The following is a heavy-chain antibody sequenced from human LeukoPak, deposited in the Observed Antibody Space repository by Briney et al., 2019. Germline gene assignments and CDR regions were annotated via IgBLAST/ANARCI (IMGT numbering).Heavy chain of an antibody. CDR2: INHSGST. Sequence: SETLSLTCAVYGGSLSGYYWSWIRQPPGKGLDWIGEINHSGSTNYNPSLKSRVTISVDTSKNQFSLKLSSVTAADTAVYYCAREVVAARLYYYYYYMDVWGKGTTVTVSS. D-gene: IGHD6-6*01. CDR1: GGSLSGYY. V-gene: IGHV4-34*01. J-gene: IGHJ6*03. CDR3: AREVVAARLYYYYYYMDV.